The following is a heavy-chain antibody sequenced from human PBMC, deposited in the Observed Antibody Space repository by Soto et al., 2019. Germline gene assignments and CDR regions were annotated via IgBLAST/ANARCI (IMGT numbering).Heavy chain of an antibody. J-gene: IGHJ5*02. CDR3: ARYDAAGWFDP. Sequence: EVQLVESGGGLVQPGGFLRLSCAASGFTFSSYSMDWVRQAPGKGLEWVSYISRSSSTIYYADSVKGRFTISRDNAKNSLYLQMSGLRAEDTAVYYCARYDAAGWFDPWGQGTLVTVSS. D-gene: IGHD3-16*01. CDR2: ISRSSSTI. V-gene: IGHV3-48*01. CDR1: GFTFSSYS.